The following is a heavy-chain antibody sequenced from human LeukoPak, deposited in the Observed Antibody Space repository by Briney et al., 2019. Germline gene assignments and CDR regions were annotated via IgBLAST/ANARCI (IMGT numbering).Heavy chain of an antibody. J-gene: IGHJ4*02. D-gene: IGHD6-13*01. V-gene: IGHV1-3*03. CDR2: INAGNGNT. Sequence: GASVKVSCTASGYTFTSYAMHWVRQAPGQRLEWMGWINAGNGNTKYSQEFQGRVTITRDTSASTAYMELSSLRSEDVAVYYCARAYIALTPYYFDYWGQGTLVTVSS. CDR1: GYTFTSYA. CDR3: ARAYIALTPYYFDY.